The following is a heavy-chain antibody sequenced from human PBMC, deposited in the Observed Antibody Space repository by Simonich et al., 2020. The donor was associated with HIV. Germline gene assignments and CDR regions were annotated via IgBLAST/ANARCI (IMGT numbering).Heavy chain of an antibody. Sequence: QVQLVQSGAEVKKPGSSVKVSCKASGGTFSSFAISWVRQAPGLGLGWCGGIIPLCGTANDAQMFQGRVTITADESTSTAYMELSSLRSEDTGIYYCARKGGGRGVYYFDYWGQGTLVTVSS. CDR2: IIPLCGTA. CDR3: ARKGGGRGVYYFDY. D-gene: IGHD3-10*01. J-gene: IGHJ4*02. V-gene: IGHV1-69*13. CDR1: GGTFSSFA.